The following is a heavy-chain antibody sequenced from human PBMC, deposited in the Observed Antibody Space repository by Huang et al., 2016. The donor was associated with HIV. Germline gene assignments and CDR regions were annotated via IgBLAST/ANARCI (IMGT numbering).Heavy chain of an antibody. D-gene: IGHD6-13*01. CDR1: GFTFSSYG. CDR2: IPYDAKTK. V-gene: IGHV3-30*18. CDR3: AKGGSAAAVLDF. J-gene: IGHJ4*02. Sequence: QVQLVESGGGVVQPGRSLRISCAASGFTFSSYGMHWVRKAPGKGLEWVAVIPYDAKTKYYADSVKGRFSISRDNSKTTVYLQLNSLRLEDTAVYYCAKGGSAAAVLDFWGQGTLVTVSS.